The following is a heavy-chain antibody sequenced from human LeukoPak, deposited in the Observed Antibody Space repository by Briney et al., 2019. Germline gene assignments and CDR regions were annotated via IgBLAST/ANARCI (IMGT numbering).Heavy chain of an antibody. J-gene: IGHJ4*02. D-gene: IGHD6-13*01. CDR2: IHDSGTT. CDR1: GGSISSYF. V-gene: IGHV4-59*08. CDR3: ARSSSSWYVAFDY. Sequence: SETLSLTCSVSGGSISSYFWNWIRQPPGKGLEWIGHIHDSGTTHYNPSLKGRVTLSVDPSKSQFSLKMSSVTASDTAFYYCARSSSSWYVAFDYWGQGTLVTVSS.